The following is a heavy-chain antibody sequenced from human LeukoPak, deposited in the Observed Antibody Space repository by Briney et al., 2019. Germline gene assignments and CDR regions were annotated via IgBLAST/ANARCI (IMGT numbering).Heavy chain of an antibody. V-gene: IGHV4-59*08. D-gene: IGHD6-19*01. CDR3: ARHRDSGGWPNYFDN. J-gene: IGHJ4*02. Sequence: SETLSLTCTVSGGSISSYYWSWIRQPPGKGLEWIAYIYYSGSNNYNPSLKSRVTVSVDTSKKQFSLKLGSVTAADTAVYYCARHRDSGGWPNYFDNWGQGTLVTVSS. CDR2: IYYSGSN. CDR1: GGSISSYY.